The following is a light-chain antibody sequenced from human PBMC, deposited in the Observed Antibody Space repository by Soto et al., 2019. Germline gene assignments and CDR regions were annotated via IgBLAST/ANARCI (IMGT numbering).Light chain of an antibody. J-gene: IGKJ1*01. Sequence: DVQMTQSPSTLSASVGDRVTITCRASQSINNLLAWYQQKPGKAPKFLIYDVSTLESGVPSRFSGSGSGTEFTLTISRLEPEDFAVYYCQQYGSSPRTFGQGTKVDIK. CDR3: QQYGSSPRT. V-gene: IGKV1-5*01. CDR2: DVS. CDR1: QSINNL.